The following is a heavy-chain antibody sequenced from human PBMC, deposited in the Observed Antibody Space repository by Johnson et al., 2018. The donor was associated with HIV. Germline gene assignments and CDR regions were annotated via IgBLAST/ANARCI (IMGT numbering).Heavy chain of an antibody. Sequence: VQLVESGGGLIQPGGSLRLSCAASVFTVISNYMSWVRQAPGKGLEWVSVIYSGGSTYYADSVRGRFTISRDNSKNTLYLQMNSLSAEDTAVYYCAREGEGYSSSWYDAFDIWGQGTMVTVSS. V-gene: IGHV3-66*03. CDR3: AREGEGYSSSWYDAFDI. D-gene: IGHD6-13*01. CDR1: VFTVISNY. CDR2: IYSGGST. J-gene: IGHJ3*02.